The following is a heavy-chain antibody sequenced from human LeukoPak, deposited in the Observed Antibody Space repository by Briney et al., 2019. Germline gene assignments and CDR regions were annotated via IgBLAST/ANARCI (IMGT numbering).Heavy chain of an antibody. CDR2: IYYSGST. J-gene: IGHJ4*02. D-gene: IGHD1-26*01. CDR1: GGSFSDYS. Sequence: SETLSLTCAVYGGSFSDYSWSWIRQPPGKGLEWIGSIYYSGSTYYNPSLKSRVTISVDTSKNQFSLKLSSVTAADTAVYYCARHGRVGTIGTFDYWGQGTLVTVSS. CDR3: ARHGRVGTIGTFDY. V-gene: IGHV4-34*01.